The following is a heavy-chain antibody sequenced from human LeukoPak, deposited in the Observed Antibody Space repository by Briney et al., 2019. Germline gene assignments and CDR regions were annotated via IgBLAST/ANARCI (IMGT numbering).Heavy chain of an antibody. J-gene: IGHJ5*02. CDR2: IYYSGST. Sequence: PSETLSLTCTVSGVSISSSSYYWGWIRQPPGKGLEWIGSIYYSGSTYYNPSLKSRVTISVDTSKNQFSLKLSSVTAADTAVYYCVRQRRYYYDSSGTHWFDPWGQGTLATVSS. V-gene: IGHV4-39*01. CDR3: VRQRRYYYDSSGTHWFDP. CDR1: GVSISSSSYY. D-gene: IGHD3-22*01.